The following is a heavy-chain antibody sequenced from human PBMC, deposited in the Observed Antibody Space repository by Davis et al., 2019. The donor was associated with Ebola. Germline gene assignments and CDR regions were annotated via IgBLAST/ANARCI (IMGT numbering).Heavy chain of an antibody. CDR1: GFTFSSYA. V-gene: IGHV3-30-3*01. CDR2: ISYDGSNK. D-gene: IGHD6-6*01. CDR3: ARDREQLVAGQLYYYYYGMDV. Sequence: GESLKISCAASGFTFSSYAMHWVRQAPGKGLEWVAVISYDGSNKCYADSVKGQFTISRDNSKNTLYLQMNSLRAEDTAVYYCARDREQLVAGQLYYYYYGMDVWGQGTTVTVSS. J-gene: IGHJ6*02.